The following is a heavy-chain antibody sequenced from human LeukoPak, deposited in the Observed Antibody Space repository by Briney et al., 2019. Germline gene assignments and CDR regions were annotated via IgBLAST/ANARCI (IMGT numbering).Heavy chain of an antibody. V-gene: IGHV4-59*11. CDR2: IYYSGST. CDR3: AREESMVRGTSWFDP. J-gene: IGHJ5*02. D-gene: IGHD3-10*01. Sequence: SETLSLTCTVSGGSISNHYWSWIRQPPGKGLEWIGYIYYSGSTNYNPSLKSRITISLDTSKNQFSLKLSSVTAADTAVYYCAREESMVRGTSWFDPWGQGTLVTVSS. CDR1: GGSISNHY.